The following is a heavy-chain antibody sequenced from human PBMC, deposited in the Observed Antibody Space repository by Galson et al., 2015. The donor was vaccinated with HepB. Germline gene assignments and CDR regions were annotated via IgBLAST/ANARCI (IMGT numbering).Heavy chain of an antibody. V-gene: IGHV3-23*01. D-gene: IGHD3-16*02. CDR3: ARDAYDYVSASYPRFDY. Sequence: SLRLSCAASGFTFSSYAMSWVRQAPGKGLEWVSAISDSGGSTYYADSVKGRFTISRDNAKNSLYLQMNSLRAEDTAVYYCARDAYDYVSASYPRFDYWGQGTLVTVSS. J-gene: IGHJ4*02. CDR2: ISDSGGST. CDR1: GFTFSSYA.